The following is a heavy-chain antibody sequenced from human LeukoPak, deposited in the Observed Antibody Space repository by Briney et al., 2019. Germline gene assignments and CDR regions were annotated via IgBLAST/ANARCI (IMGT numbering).Heavy chain of an antibody. D-gene: IGHD3-3*01. V-gene: IGHV3-7*01. Sequence: GGSLRLSCAASGFTFSSYWMSWVRQAPGKGLEWVANIKQDGSEKYYVDSVKGRFTISRDNAKNSLYLQMNSLRAEDTAVYFCARDRNSDFWSGYYTNYFDYWGQGTLVTVSS. J-gene: IGHJ4*02. CDR3: ARDRNSDFWSGYYTNYFDY. CDR1: GFTFSSYW. CDR2: IKQDGSEK.